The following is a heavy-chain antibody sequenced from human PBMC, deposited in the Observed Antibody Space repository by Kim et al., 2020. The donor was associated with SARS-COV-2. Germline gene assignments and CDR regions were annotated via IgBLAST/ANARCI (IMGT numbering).Heavy chain of an antibody. V-gene: IGHV5-51*01. D-gene: IGHD3-22*01. J-gene: IGHJ4*02. CDR3: ARHPIRGDSGGYFFDH. CDR2: IYPGDSDT. CDR1: GYSFTSYW. Sequence: GESLKISCEGSGYSFTSYWIGWVRQMPGKGLEWMGIIYPGDSDTRYSPSFQGQVTISADKSISTAYLQWSSLKASDTAMYYGARHPIRGDSGGYFFDHWGQGTLVTVSS.